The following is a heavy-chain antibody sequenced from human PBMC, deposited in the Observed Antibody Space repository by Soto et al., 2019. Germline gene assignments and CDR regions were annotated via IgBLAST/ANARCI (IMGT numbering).Heavy chain of an antibody. CDR2: IWYDGSNK. D-gene: IGHD4-17*01. V-gene: IGHV3-33*01. Sequence: QVQLVESGGGVVQPGRSLRLSCAASGFTFSSYGMHWVRQAPGKGLEWVAVIWYDGSNKYYADSVKGRFTISRDNSKNTLYLQRKSLRAEDTAVYYCARDLTTVTIVCAFDIWGQGTMVTVSS. J-gene: IGHJ3*02. CDR3: ARDLTTVTIVCAFDI. CDR1: GFTFSSYG.